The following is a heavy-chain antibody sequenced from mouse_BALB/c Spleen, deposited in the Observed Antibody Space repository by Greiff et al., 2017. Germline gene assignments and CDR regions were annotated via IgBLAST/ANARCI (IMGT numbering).Heavy chain of an antibody. CDR1: GFDFSRYW. CDR2: INPGSSTI. Sequence: EVKVVESGGGLVQPGGSLNLSCAASGFDFSRYWMSWARQAPGKGQEWIGEINPGSSTINYTPSLKDKFIISRDNAKNTLYLQMSKVRSEDTALYYCARLGDFYAMDYWGQGTSVTVSS. V-gene: IGHV4-2*02. J-gene: IGHJ4*01. CDR3: ARLGDFYAMDY.